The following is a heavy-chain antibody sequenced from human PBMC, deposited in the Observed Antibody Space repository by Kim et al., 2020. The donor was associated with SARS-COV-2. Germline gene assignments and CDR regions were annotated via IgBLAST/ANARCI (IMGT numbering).Heavy chain of an antibody. D-gene: IGHD2-15*01. CDR2: TYYRSKWYN. CDR1: GDSVSSNSAA. J-gene: IGHJ6*02. V-gene: IGHV6-1*01. CDR3: ASSGYGYCSGGSCYPNGMDV. Sequence: SQTLSLTCAISGDSVSSNSAAWNWIRQSPSRGLEWLGRTYYRSKWYNDYAVSVKSRITINPDTSKNQFSLQLNSVTPEDTAVYYCASSGYGYCSGGSCYPNGMDVWGQGTTVTVSS.